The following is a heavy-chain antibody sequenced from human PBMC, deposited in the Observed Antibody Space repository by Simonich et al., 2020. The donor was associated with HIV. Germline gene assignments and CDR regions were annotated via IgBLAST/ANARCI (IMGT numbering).Heavy chain of an antibody. CDR3: ARRTEDHFDY. V-gene: IGHV1-69*01. CDR2: ISPIFGGV. Sequence: QVQLVQSGTEVKKPGASVKVSCKASGGIFSNYDISWVRQAPGQGLEWVGRISPIFGGVKYAQKVQGRVTITADESTSTAYMEVSSLRSEDTAVYYCARRTEDHFDYWGQGTLVTVSS. J-gene: IGHJ4*02. CDR1: GGIFSNYD.